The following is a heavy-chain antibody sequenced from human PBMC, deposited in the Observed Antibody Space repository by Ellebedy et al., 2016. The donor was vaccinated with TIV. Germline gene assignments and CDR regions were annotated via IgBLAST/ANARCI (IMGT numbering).Heavy chain of an antibody. Sequence: MPSETLSLTCTVSGGSISSSSYYWDWIRQPPGKGLEWIGSIYYSGSTYYNPSLKSRVTISVEPSKNQFSLKLSSVTAADTAVYYCARGSGSPWYMDVWGKGTTVTVSS. CDR1: GGSISSSSYY. J-gene: IGHJ6*03. CDR3: ARGSGSPWYMDV. D-gene: IGHD1-26*01. V-gene: IGHV4-39*07. CDR2: IYYSGST.